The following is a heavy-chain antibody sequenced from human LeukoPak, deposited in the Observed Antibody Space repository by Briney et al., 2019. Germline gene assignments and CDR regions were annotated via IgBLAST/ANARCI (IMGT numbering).Heavy chain of an antibody. V-gene: IGHV1-8*03. J-gene: IGHJ4*02. CDR3: ARLWPHSPTVAIPGGFDY. CDR1: GYTFTSYD. D-gene: IGHD4-23*01. Sequence: ASVKVSCKASGYTFTSYDINWVRQATGQGLEWMGWMNPNSGNTGYAQKFQGRVTITRNTSISTAYMELSSLRSEDTAVYYCARLWPHSPTVAIPGGFDYWGQGTLVTVSS. CDR2: MNPNSGNT.